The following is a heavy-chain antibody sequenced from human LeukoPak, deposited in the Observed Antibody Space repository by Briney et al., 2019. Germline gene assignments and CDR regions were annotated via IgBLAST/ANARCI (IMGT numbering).Heavy chain of an antibody. V-gene: IGHV3-7*04. CDR1: GFAFSSYW. J-gene: IGHJ4*02. CDR2: IDQDGSDK. CDR3: ARGYNSALDY. D-gene: IGHD6-19*01. Sequence: GGSLRLSCAASGFAFSSYWMAWVRQAPGKGLEWVANIDQDGSDKNYVDSVKGRFTISRDNAKNSLYLQMNSLRVEDTALYFCARGYNSALDYWGQGVLVTVSS.